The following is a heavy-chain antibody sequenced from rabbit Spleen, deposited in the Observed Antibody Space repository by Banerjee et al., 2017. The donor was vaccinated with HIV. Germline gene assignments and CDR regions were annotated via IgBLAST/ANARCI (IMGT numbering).Heavy chain of an antibody. D-gene: IGHD1-1*01. Sequence: QSLEESGGDLVKPGASLTLTCTASGFSFSSSYYMCWVRQAPGKGLEWIACIYAGSSGSTYYANWAKGRFTISKTSSTTVTLQMPSLTAADTATYFCARRASGVVDPLKLWGPGTLVTVS. CDR3: ARRASGVVDPLKL. CDR2: IYAGSSGST. J-gene: IGHJ4*01. V-gene: IGHV1S40*01. CDR1: GFSFSSSYY.